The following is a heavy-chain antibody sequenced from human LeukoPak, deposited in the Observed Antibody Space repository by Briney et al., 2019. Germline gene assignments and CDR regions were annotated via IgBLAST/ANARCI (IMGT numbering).Heavy chain of an antibody. J-gene: IGHJ4*02. CDR2: IYYSGST. CDR1: GGSISSYY. Sequence: PSETLSLTCTVSGGSISSYYWSWIRQPPGKGLEWIGYIYYSGSTNYNPSLKSRVTISVDTSKNQFSLKLSSVTAADTAVYYCARVAAAGTIDYWGQGTLVTVSS. CDR3: ARVAAAGTIDY. D-gene: IGHD6-13*01. V-gene: IGHV4-59*01.